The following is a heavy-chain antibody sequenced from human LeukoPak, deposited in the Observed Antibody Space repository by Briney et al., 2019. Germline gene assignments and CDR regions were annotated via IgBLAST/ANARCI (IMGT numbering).Heavy chain of an antibody. CDR3: AREYGSGSYTGIDY. D-gene: IGHD3-10*01. V-gene: IGHV1-18*01. CDR2: ISAYNSAYNGNT. CDR1: GYTFINYG. Sequence: ASVKASCKASGYTFINYGITWVRQAPGQGLEWMGWISAYNSAYNGNTYYAQKLQGRVAMTTDTSTNTGYMELRSLRSDDTAVYYCAREYGSGSYTGIDYWGQGTLVTVSS. J-gene: IGHJ4*02.